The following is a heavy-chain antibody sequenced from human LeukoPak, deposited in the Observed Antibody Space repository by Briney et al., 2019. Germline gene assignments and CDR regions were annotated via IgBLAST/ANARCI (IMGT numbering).Heavy chain of an antibody. D-gene: IGHD6-6*01. V-gene: IGHV5-51*01. CDR3: ARQGSSNWFDP. CDR1: GYSFTNYW. J-gene: IGHJ5*02. Sequence: GESLKISCKASGYSFTNYWIGWVRQMPGKGLEWMGIIYPGDSDTRYSPSFQGQVTSSADKSISTAYLQWSSLKASDTAMYYCARQGSSNWFDPWGQGTLVTVSS. CDR2: IYPGDSDT.